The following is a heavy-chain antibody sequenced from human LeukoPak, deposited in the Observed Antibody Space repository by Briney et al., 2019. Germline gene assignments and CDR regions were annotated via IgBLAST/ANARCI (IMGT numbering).Heavy chain of an antibody. CDR3: ATLQDWLLGGATTYFDY. CDR2: INPNSGGT. D-gene: IGHD1-26*01. V-gene: IGHV1-2*02. Sequence: ASVKVSCKASGYTFTGYYMHWVRQAPGQGLEWMGWINPNSGGTNYVQKFQGRVTMTRDTSISTAYMELSRLRSDDTAVYYCATLQDWLLGGATTYFDYWGQGTLVTVSS. CDR1: GYTFTGYY. J-gene: IGHJ4*02.